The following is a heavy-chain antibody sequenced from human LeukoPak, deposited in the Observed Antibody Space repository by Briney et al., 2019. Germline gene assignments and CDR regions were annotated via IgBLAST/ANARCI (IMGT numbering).Heavy chain of an antibody. Sequence: KPSETLSLTCTVSGGSISSYYWSWIRQPPGKGLEWIGYIYYSGSTNYNPSLKSRVTISVGTSKNQFSLKLSSVTAADTAVYYCARDGGNPDYYYYYMDVWGKGTTVTVSS. CDR3: ARDGGNPDYYYYYMDV. D-gene: IGHD4-23*01. J-gene: IGHJ6*03. CDR1: GGSISSYY. V-gene: IGHV4-59*01. CDR2: IYYSGST.